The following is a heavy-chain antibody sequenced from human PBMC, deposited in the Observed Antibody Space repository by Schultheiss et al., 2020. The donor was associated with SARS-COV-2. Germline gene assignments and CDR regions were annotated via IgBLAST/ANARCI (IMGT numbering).Heavy chain of an antibody. V-gene: IGHV4-31*03. CDR1: GGSISSGGYY. J-gene: IGHJ3*02. Sequence: SQTLSLTCTVSGGSISSGGYYWSWIRQHPGKGLEWIGYIYYSGSTYYNPSLKSRVTISVDTSKNQFSLKLSSVTAADTAVYYCARDQGDFWSGSLAFDIWGQGTMVTVSS. CDR2: IYYSGST. D-gene: IGHD3-3*01. CDR3: ARDQGDFWSGSLAFDI.